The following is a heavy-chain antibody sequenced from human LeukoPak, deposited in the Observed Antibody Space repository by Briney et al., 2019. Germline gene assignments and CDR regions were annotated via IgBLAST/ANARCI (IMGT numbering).Heavy chain of an antibody. D-gene: IGHD3-10*01. V-gene: IGHV3-48*03. Sequence: PGGSLRLSCAASGFTFSSYEMHWVRQPPGKGLEWVSYISSSDSTIYYADSVKGRFTISRDNAKNSLYLQMNSLRAEDTAVYYCARDGHYYGSGSIDYWGQGTLVTVSS. CDR2: ISSSDSTI. J-gene: IGHJ4*02. CDR3: ARDGHYYGSGSIDY. CDR1: GFTFSSYE.